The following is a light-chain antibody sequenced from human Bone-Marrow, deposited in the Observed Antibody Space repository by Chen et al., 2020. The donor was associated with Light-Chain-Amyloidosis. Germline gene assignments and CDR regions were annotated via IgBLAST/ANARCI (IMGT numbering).Light chain of an antibody. J-gene: IGLJ3*02. CDR2: DDS. V-gene: IGLV3-21*02. Sequence: SYVLTQPSSVSVAPGQTATIACGGNNIGSTSVHWYQQTPGQTPLLVVYDDSDRPSGIPARLSGSNSGNTATLTISRVEAGDEADYYCQVWDRSSDRPVFGAGTKLTVL. CDR1: NIGSTS. CDR3: QVWDRSSDRPV.